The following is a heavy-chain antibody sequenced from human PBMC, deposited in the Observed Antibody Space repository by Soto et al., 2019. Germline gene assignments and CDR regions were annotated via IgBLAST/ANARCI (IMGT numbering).Heavy chain of an antibody. CDR3: ARKRTGGYDSGAPAPVFFDF. J-gene: IGHJ4*02. D-gene: IGHD3-22*01. CDR1: GGTFSTYA. CDR2: ILPIYASA. Sequence: GASAKVSCKASGGTFSTYAISWVRQAPGEGLEWMGEILPIYASATYAQKFQGRVTLTVDKVTRTAYMQLNSLKSEDTAVYYCARKRTGGYDSGAPAPVFFDFWGQGTLVTVSS. V-gene: IGHV1-69*06.